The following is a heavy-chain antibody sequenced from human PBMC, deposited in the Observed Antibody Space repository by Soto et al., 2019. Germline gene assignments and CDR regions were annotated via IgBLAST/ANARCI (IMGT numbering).Heavy chain of an antibody. CDR3: ARAVRSPYDSTPFDY. V-gene: IGHV1-18*01. D-gene: IGHD3-22*01. J-gene: IGHJ4*02. CDR1: GYTFTSYG. Sequence: QVPLVQSGAEVKKPGASVKVSCKASGYTFTSYGISWVRQAPGQGLEWMGWISAYNGNTNYAQKLQGRVTMTTDTSTSTAYMELRSLRSDDTAVYYCARAVRSPYDSTPFDYWGQGTLVTVSS. CDR2: ISAYNGNT.